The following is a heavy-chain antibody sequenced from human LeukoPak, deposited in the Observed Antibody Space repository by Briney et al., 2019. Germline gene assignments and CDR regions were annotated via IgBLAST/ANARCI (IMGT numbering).Heavy chain of an antibody. D-gene: IGHD3-10*01. V-gene: IGHV3-21*01. CDR2: SSSSGTYI. CDR3: ARDLLLWFGELSNSPDY. Sequence: PGGSLRLSCAASGFTFSTYSMNWVRQAPGKGLEWVSSSSSSGTYIYYADSVKGRFTISRDNAKNSLYLQMNSLRAEDTAVYYCARDLLLWFGELSNSPDYWGQGTLVTVSP. CDR1: GFTFSTYS. J-gene: IGHJ4*02.